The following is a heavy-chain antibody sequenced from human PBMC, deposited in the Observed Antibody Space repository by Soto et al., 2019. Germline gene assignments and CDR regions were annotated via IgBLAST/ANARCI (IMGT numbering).Heavy chain of an antibody. CDR1: GFTFSSYA. Sequence: EVQLLESGGGLVQPGGSLRLSCAASGFTFSSYAMSWVRQAPGKGLEWVSAISGSGGSTYYADSVKGRFTISRDNSKNTLYLQMNRLRAEDTAVYYCAKKIREWLVGSVEDVWGQGTTVTVSS. V-gene: IGHV3-23*01. J-gene: IGHJ6*02. D-gene: IGHD6-19*01. CDR2: ISGSGGST. CDR3: AKKIREWLVGSVEDV.